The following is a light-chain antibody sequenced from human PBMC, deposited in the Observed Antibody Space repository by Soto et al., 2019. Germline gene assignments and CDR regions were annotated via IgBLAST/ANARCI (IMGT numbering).Light chain of an antibody. Sequence: EIVLIQSPATLSLSPGEGATLSCRASQSVSSNLAWYQQKPGQAPRLLIYGASSRATGIPDRFSGSGSGTDFTLTISRLEPEDFAVYYCQQYGSSPQTFGQGTKVDI. CDR1: QSVSSN. J-gene: IGKJ1*01. V-gene: IGKV3-20*01. CDR3: QQYGSSPQT. CDR2: GAS.